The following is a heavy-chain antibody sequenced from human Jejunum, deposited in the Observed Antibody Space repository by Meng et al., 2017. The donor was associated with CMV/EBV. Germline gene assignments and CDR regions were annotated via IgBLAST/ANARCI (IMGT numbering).Heavy chain of an antibody. D-gene: IGHD5-12*01. V-gene: IGHV4-59*01. CDR2: ISYSGST. CDR1: GGSISSCY. CDR3: ARQGGYDSPVGY. J-gene: IGHJ4*02. Sequence: CAVSGGSISSCYWNWIRQPPGKGLEWIGYISYSGSTNCNPSLKSRVTISLDTSKNQFSLNLSSVTAADTAVYYCARQGGYDSPVGYWGQGTLVTVSS.